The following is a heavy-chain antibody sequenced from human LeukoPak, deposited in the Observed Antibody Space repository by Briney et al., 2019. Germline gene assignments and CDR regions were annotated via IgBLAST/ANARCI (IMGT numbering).Heavy chain of an antibody. D-gene: IGHD3-22*01. CDR2: ISDDGSGT. Sequence: GGSLRLSCAASGFTFSDYAMSWVRQAPGQGLEWVSTISDDGSGTYYADSEKGRFTISRDNSKNTLFLQINSLRAEDSAVYYCATDRERDPSVYYLVGGQGTLITVSS. J-gene: IGHJ4*02. CDR3: ATDRERDPSVYYLV. CDR1: GFTFSDYA. V-gene: IGHV3-23*01.